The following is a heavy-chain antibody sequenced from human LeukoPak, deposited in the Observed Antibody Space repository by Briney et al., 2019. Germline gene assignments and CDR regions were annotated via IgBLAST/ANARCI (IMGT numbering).Heavy chain of an antibody. CDR1: GFTFSTYA. V-gene: IGHV3-23*01. CDR2: ISGSDDGT. Sequence: GGSLRLSCAASGFTFSTYAMSWVRQIPGKGLEWVSAISGSDDGTYYADSVKGRFTISRDNSRNTLYLQMNTLRAEDTALYFCAREITYQHSSAYDYWGQGTRVTVSS. D-gene: IGHD3-22*01. CDR3: AREITYQHSSAYDY. J-gene: IGHJ4*02.